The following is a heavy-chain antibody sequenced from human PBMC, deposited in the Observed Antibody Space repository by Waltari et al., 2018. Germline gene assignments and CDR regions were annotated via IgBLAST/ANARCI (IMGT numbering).Heavy chain of an antibody. CDR3: ARGPVDGTKRGAFDI. V-gene: IGHV3-48*02. CDR2: ISSSSKAI. D-gene: IGHD1-1*01. CDR1: GFTFSAYA. Sequence: EVQLMESGGALVQPGGSLRLSCIASGFTFSAYAMNWVRQAPGKGLEWVSYISSSSKAIYYADSVKGRFTISRDNSNNTLHLQMTSLRDEDTAIFYCARGPVDGTKRGAFDIWGQGTMVTVSS. J-gene: IGHJ3*02.